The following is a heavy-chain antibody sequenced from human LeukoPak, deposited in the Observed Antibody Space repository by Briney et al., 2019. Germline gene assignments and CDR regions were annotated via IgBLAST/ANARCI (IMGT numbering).Heavy chain of an antibody. Sequence: SETLSLTCTVSGGSISSSNYYWGWIRQPPGKGLEYIGSIYYSVSTYYNPSLKSRVTISVDTSKNQFSLKLSSVTAADTAVYYCARGAVDTTIGVYFDYWGQGTLVTVSS. D-gene: IGHD5-18*01. J-gene: IGHJ4*02. CDR3: ARGAVDTTIGVYFDY. V-gene: IGHV4-39*07. CDR2: IYYSVST. CDR1: GGSISSSNYY.